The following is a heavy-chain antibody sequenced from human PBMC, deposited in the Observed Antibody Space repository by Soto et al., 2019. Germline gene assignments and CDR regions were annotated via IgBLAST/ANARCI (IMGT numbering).Heavy chain of an antibody. J-gene: IGHJ4*02. D-gene: IGHD3-9*01. V-gene: IGHV3-21*01. CDR3: ARSYDILTGYSGFDY. CDR1: GFTFSSYS. CDR2: ISSSSSFI. Sequence: VQLVESGGGLVQPGGSLRLSCAASGFTFSSYSMNWVCQAPGKGLEWVSSISSSSSFIYYADSVKGRFTISRDNAKNSLYLQMNSLRAEDTAMFYCARSYDILTGYSGFDYWGQGTLVTVSS.